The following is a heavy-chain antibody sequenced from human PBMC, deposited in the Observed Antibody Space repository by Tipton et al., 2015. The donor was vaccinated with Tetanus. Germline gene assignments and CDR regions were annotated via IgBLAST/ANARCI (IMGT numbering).Heavy chain of an antibody. CDR3: ASTRYYGSGPTTLDY. Sequence: RSLRLSCAASGFTFSAFAMNWVRQAPGKGLEWVAVISYDGSNKYYADSVKGRFTISRDNSKNTLYLQMNSLRAEDTAVYYCASTRYYGSGPTTLDYWGQGTLVTVSS. V-gene: IGHV3-30*04. CDR2: ISYDGSNK. D-gene: IGHD3-10*01. CDR1: GFTFSAFA. J-gene: IGHJ4*02.